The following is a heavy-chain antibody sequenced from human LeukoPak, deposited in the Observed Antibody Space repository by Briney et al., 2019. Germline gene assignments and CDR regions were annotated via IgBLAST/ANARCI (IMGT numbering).Heavy chain of an antibody. CDR1: GIIVSSNY. D-gene: IGHD2/OR15-2a*01. CDR3: ARDFPWFDP. V-gene: IGHV3-53*01. Sequence: PGGSLRLSCAASGIIVSSNYMSWVRQAPGKGREWVSLIYRDGSTFYADSMEGRFTISRDNSKNTLYLQMNSLRDDDTAVYYCARDFPWFDPCGQGTLVTVSS. CDR2: IYRDGST. J-gene: IGHJ5*02.